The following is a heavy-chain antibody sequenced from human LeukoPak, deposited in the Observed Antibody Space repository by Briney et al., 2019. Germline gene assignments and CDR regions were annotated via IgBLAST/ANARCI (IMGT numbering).Heavy chain of an antibody. V-gene: IGHV1-8*02. D-gene: IGHD4-23*01. CDR2: MNPNSGNT. Sequence: GASVKVSCKASGYTFTGYYMHWVRQAPGQGLEWMGWMNPNSGNTGYAQKFQGRVTMTRNTSITTAYMELSSLRSEDTAVYYCATDRGDYGGKVAGWDYWGQGTLVTVSS. J-gene: IGHJ4*02. CDR1: GYTFTGYY. CDR3: ATDRGDYGGKVAGWDY.